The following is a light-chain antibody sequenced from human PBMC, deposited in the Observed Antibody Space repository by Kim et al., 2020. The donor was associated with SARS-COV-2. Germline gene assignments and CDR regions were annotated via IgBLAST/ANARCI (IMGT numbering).Light chain of an antibody. CDR3: QQRSNSPLT. CDR2: DAS. J-gene: IGKJ4*01. Sequence: LTPGERATLSRRARQSVSNYLAWYQQKPGQAPRLVMYDASKRATGIPARFSGSGSGTDFTLTISSLEPEDFAVYYCQQRSNSPLTFGGGTKVEIK. CDR1: QSVSNY. V-gene: IGKV3-11*01.